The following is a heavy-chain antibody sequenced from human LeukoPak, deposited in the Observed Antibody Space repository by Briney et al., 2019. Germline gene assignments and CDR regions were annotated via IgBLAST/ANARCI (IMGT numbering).Heavy chain of an antibody. CDR3: ARGGGSGSYSYYYYYYMDV. CDR2: ISAYNGNT. V-gene: IGHV1-18*01. J-gene: IGHJ6*03. CDR1: GYTFTSYG. D-gene: IGHD3-10*01. Sequence: ASVKVSCKASGYTFTSYGISWVRQAPGQGLEWMGWISAYNGNTNYAQKFQGRVTMTRDTSTSTVYMELSSLRSEDTAVYYCARGGGSGSYSYYYYYYMDVWGKGTTVTISS.